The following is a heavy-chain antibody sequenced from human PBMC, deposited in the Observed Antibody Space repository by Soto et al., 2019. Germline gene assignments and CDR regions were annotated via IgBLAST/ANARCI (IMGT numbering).Heavy chain of an antibody. J-gene: IGHJ5*01. Sequence: PSETLSLTCTVSGGSISSGDYYWSWIRQPPGKGLEWIGYIYYSGSTYYNPSLKSRVTISVDTSKNQFSLKLNSVTPDDTAVYYCVRLIGNRWLDSWGQGTLVTVSS. CDR3: VRLIGNRWLDS. CDR2: IYYSGST. V-gene: IGHV4-30-4*01. D-gene: IGHD2-8*01. CDR1: GGSISSGDYY.